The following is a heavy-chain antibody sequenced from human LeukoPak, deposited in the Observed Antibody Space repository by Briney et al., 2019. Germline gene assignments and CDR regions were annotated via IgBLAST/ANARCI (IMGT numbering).Heavy chain of an antibody. J-gene: IGHJ4*02. V-gene: IGHV1-2*02. CDR2: INPNSGGT. CDR3: ARGPVLRFLEWLSDYFDY. D-gene: IGHD3-3*01. Sequence: ASVKVSCKASGYIFTDYYMHWVRQAPGQGLEWMGWINPNSGGTNYAQKFQGRVTMTRDTSISTAYMELSRLRSDDTAVYYCARGPVLRFLEWLSDYFDYWGQGTLVTVSS. CDR1: GYIFTDYY.